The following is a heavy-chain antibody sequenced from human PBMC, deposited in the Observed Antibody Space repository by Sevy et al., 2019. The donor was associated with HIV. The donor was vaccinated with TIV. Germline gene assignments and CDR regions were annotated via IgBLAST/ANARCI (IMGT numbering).Heavy chain of an antibody. CDR2: ISYDGSNK. D-gene: IGHD6-19*01. CDR1: GFTFSSYA. CDR3: ATGEIAVAGSPQYY. V-gene: IGHV3-30-3*01. Sequence: GGSLRLSCAASGFTFSSYAMHWVRQAPGKGLEWVAVISYDGSNKYYADSVKGRFTISRDNSKNTLYLQMNSLRAEDTAVYYCATGEIAVAGSPQYYWGQGTLVTVSS. J-gene: IGHJ4*02.